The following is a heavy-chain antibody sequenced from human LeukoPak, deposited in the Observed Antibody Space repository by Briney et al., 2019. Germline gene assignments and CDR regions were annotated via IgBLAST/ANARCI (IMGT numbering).Heavy chain of an antibody. CDR1: GYTFTIYG. CDR2: IIPIFGTA. Sequence: SVKVSCKASGYTFTIYGISWVRQAPGQGLEWMGGIIPIFGTANYAQKFQGRVTITADESTSTAYMELSSLRSEDTAVYYCARERTGTTLSFDYWGQGTLVTVSS. V-gene: IGHV1-69*13. CDR3: ARERTGTTLSFDY. D-gene: IGHD1-7*01. J-gene: IGHJ4*02.